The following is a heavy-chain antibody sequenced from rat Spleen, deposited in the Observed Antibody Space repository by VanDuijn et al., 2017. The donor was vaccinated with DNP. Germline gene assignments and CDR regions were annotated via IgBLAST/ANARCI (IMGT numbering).Heavy chain of an antibody. D-gene: IGHD1-4*01. J-gene: IGHJ4*01. CDR2: IKKDSSII. Sequence: EVKLVESGGGLVQPGRSLKLSCAASGFNFNDYWMGWVRQAPGQGLVWIGEIKKDSSIIKYNPSLKDKLTISRDNGQNTLNLQMSKLGSEDTAIYYCGRVGYPGGAMDVWGQGTSVTVSS. CDR3: GRVGYPGGAMDV. V-gene: IGHV4-2*01. CDR1: GFNFNDYW.